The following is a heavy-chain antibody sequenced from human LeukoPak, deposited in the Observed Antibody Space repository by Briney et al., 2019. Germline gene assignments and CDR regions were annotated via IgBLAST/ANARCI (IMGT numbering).Heavy chain of an antibody. D-gene: IGHD5-18*01. Sequence: SEPLSLTCAVYGGSFSDYYWSWIRQSPGKGLEWIGEIHHSGNTNYKPSLKSRVTISVDTSKNQFSLKLSSVTAADTAVYYCARGPTAMVTIDYWGQGTLVTVSS. CDR3: ARGPTAMVTIDY. CDR1: GGSFSDYY. J-gene: IGHJ4*02. V-gene: IGHV4-34*01. CDR2: IHHSGNT.